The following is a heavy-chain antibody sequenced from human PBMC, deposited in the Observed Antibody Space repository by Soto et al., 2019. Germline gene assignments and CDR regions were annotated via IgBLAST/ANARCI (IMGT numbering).Heavy chain of an antibody. Sequence: NPSETLSLTCTVSGGSISSSSYYWGWIRQPPGKGLEWIGSIYYSGSTYYNPSLKSRVTISVDTSKNQFSLKLSSVTAADTAVYYCARHVSGHRYAGLGSRFLADFDLWGRGTLVTVSS. CDR2: IYYSGST. D-gene: IGHD2-2*01. J-gene: IGHJ2*01. CDR1: GGSISSSSYY. CDR3: ARHVSGHRYAGLGSRFLADFDL. V-gene: IGHV4-39*01.